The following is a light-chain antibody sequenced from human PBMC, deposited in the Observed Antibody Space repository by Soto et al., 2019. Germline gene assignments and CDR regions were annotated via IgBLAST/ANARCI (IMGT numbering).Light chain of an antibody. J-gene: IGKJ5*01. V-gene: IGKV3-20*01. CDR1: QSVSSSY. Sequence: EIVMTQSPGTLSLSPGERATLSCMASQSVSSSYLSWYQQKPGQAPRLLMYGASDRATGTPGRFSGSGSGTDFTLTISGLEPEDSAVYYCQQFDDSVTFGQGTRLE. CDR2: GAS. CDR3: QQFDDSVT.